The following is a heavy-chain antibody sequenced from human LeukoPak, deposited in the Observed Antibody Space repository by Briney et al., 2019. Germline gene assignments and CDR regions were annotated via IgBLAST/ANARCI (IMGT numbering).Heavy chain of an antibody. J-gene: IGHJ4*02. CDR1: GYSFTSYG. V-gene: IGHV1-18*01. CDR3: ARSDYGNY. D-gene: IGHD4-17*01. CDR2: ISAYNGNT. Sequence: GESLKISCKGSGYSFTSYGVSWVRQAPGQGLEWMGWISAYNGNTNYAQNLQGRVTMTTDTSTSTAYMELRSLRSDDTAVYYCARSDYGNYWGQGTLVTVSS.